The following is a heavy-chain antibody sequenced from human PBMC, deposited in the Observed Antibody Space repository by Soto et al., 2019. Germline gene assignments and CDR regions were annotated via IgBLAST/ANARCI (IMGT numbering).Heavy chain of an antibody. CDR1: GGSISSYY. J-gene: IGHJ6*02. Sequence: LSETLSLTCTVSGGSISSYYWSWIRQPPGKGLEWIGYIYYSGSTNYNPSLKSRVTISVDTSKNQFSLKLSSVTAADTAVYYCARAQGYYDSSGYYPGPYYYGMDVWGQGTTVTVSS. CDR2: IYYSGST. V-gene: IGHV4-59*12. D-gene: IGHD3-22*01. CDR3: ARAQGYYDSSGYYPGPYYYGMDV.